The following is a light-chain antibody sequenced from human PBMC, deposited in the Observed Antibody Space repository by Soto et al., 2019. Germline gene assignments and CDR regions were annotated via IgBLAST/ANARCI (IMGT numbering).Light chain of an antibody. CDR2: EGS. Sequence: QSVLTQPASVSGSPGQSITISCTGTSSDVGSYNLVSWYQQHPGKAPKLMIYEGSKRPSGVSNRFSGSKSGNTASLTISGLQAEDEADYYCCSYAGSSTSVVFGGETKVTVL. V-gene: IGLV2-23*01. CDR3: CSYAGSSTSVV. J-gene: IGLJ2*01. CDR1: SSDVGSYNL.